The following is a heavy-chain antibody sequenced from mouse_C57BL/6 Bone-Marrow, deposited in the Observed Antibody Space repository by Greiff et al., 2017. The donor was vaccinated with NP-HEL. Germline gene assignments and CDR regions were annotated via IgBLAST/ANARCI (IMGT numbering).Heavy chain of an antibody. V-gene: IGHV1-58*01. Sequence: EVQLQQSGAELVRPGSSVKMSCKTSGYTFTSYGINSVKQRPGQGLEWIGYIYIGNGYTEYNEKFKGKATLTSDTSSSTAYMQLSSLTSEDSAIYFCARWDYYGSSYYWYFDVWGTGTTVTVSS. J-gene: IGHJ1*03. D-gene: IGHD1-1*01. CDR3: ARWDYYGSSYYWYFDV. CDR2: IYIGNGYT. CDR1: GYTFTSYG.